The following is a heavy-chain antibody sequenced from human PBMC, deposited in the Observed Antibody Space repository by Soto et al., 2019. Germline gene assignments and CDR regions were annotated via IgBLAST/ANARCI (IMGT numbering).Heavy chain of an antibody. CDR3: ATRGYCSGGSCYSDPIYYYYYMDV. J-gene: IGHJ6*03. CDR1: GYTLTELS. CDR2: FDPEDGET. D-gene: IGHD2-15*01. V-gene: IGHV1-24*01. Sequence: ASVKVSCKVSGYTLTELSMHWVRQAPGKGLEWMGGFDPEDGETIYAQKFQGRVTMTEDTSKDTAYIELSSLRYEDTAVYYCATRGYCSGGSCYSDPIYYYYYMDVWGKGTTVTVSS.